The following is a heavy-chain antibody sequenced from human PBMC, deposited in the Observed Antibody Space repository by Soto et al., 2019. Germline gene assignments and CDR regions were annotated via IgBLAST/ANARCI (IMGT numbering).Heavy chain of an antibody. V-gene: IGHV4-34*01. CDR3: ARARAALVRGSIGGFDY. Sequence: QVHLQQWGAGLLKPSETLSLTCAVNGGAFNGYYWTWIRQSPGKGLQWIGEINHSGTVDYNPSLKSRVTFSIDTSKEQFSLTLTSVTAADTAVYYCARARAALVRGSIGGFDYWGQGTLVTVSS. CDR2: INHSGTV. J-gene: IGHJ4*02. D-gene: IGHD3-10*01. CDR1: GGAFNGYY.